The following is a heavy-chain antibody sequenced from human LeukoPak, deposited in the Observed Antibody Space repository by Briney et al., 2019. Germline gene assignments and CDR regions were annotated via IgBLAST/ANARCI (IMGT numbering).Heavy chain of an antibody. CDR1: GYIFTNYG. Sequence: RASVKVSCKTSGYIFTNYGVSWVRQAPGQGLEWMGWINVYNGHTIYAQEFQGRVTLTTDTSTSTAHMDLRSPRSDDTAVYYCVRDSDHAPDYWGQGTLVTVSS. D-gene: IGHD3-10*01. CDR3: VRDSDHAPDY. CDR2: INVYNGHT. J-gene: IGHJ4*02. V-gene: IGHV1-18*01.